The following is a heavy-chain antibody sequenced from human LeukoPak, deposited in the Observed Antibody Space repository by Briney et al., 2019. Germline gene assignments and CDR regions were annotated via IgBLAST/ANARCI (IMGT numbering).Heavy chain of an antibody. V-gene: IGHV1-69*13. CDR2: IIPIFGTA. J-gene: IGHJ4*02. CDR3: ARDRGD. Sequence: GASVKVSCKASGYTFTSYYMHWVRQAPGQGLEWMGGIIPIFGTANYAQKFQGRVTITADESTSTAYMELSSLRSEDTAVYYCARDRGDWGQGTLVTVSS. D-gene: IGHD3-10*01. CDR1: GYTFTSYY.